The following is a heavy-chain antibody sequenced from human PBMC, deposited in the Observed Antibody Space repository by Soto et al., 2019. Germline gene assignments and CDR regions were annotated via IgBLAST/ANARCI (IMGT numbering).Heavy chain of an antibody. J-gene: IGHJ4*02. CDR2: IIPIFGIV. D-gene: IGHD1-1*01. CDR3: ARPRTTGTTKGYDY. V-gene: IGHV1-69*01. Sequence: QVQLVQSGAEVKKPGSSVKVSCKASGGTFSSYPLSWARQAPGQGLEWMGGIIPIFGIVNSAQKFQGRVSITADESTSTAFMELTSLTSEDTAVYYCARPRTTGTTKGYDYWGQGTLVTVSS. CDR1: GGTFSSYP.